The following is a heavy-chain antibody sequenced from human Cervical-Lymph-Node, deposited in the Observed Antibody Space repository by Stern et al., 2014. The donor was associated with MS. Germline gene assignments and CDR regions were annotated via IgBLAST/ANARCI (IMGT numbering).Heavy chain of an antibody. J-gene: IGHJ4*02. V-gene: IGHV3-9*01. CDR2: ISWNSGSI. D-gene: IGHD6-19*01. CDR3: AKGRTGYSSVWYDY. Sequence: QLVESGGGLVQPGRSLRLSCAASGFTFDDYAMHWVRQAPGKGLEWVSSISWNSGSIGYADSVKGRFTISRDNAKNSLYLQMNSLRAEDTALYYCAKGRTGYSSVWYDYWGQGTQVTVSS. CDR1: GFTFDDYA.